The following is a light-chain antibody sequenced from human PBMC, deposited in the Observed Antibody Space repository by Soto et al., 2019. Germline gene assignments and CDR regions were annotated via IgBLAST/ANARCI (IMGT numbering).Light chain of an antibody. J-gene: IGLJ1*01. Sequence: QSVLTQPRSVSGSPGQSVTISCTGTSSDVGAYNYVSWYQHHPGKAPKLMIYDVNKRPSGVPDRFSGSKSGNTASMTISGLQNEDEADYHCCSYAGTYTHYVFGPGTKLTVL. CDR1: SSDVGAYNY. CDR2: DVN. CDR3: CSYAGTYTHYV. V-gene: IGLV2-11*01.